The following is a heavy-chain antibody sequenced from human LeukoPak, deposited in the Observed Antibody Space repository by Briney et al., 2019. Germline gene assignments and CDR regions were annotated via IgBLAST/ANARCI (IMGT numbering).Heavy chain of an antibody. CDR3: ARVLPEYYYYGMDV. D-gene: IGHD2-2*01. J-gene: IGHJ6*02. CDR1: GYTFTSYA. CDR2: INTNTGNP. V-gene: IGHV7-4-1*02. Sequence: ASVKVSCKASGYTFTSYAMNWVRQAPGQGLEWMGWINTNTGNPTYAQGFAGRFVFSLDTSVSTAYLQISSLKAEDTAVYYCARVLPEYYYYGMDVWGQGTTVTVSS.